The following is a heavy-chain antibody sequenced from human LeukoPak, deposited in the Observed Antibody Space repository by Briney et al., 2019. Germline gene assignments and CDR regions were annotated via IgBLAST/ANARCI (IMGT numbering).Heavy chain of an antibody. CDR1: GYTFSSYY. Sequence: ASVKVSCKGYGYTFSSYYIHWVRQAPGQGPEWMGIINPTGGSTTYAQRFQGRVTMTRDTSTSTVYMELSSLRSEDTAVYYCARGLSPEWPRRMNFDYWGQGTLVTVSS. D-gene: IGHD3-3*01. CDR3: ARGLSPEWPRRMNFDY. J-gene: IGHJ4*02. V-gene: IGHV1-46*01. CDR2: INPTGGST.